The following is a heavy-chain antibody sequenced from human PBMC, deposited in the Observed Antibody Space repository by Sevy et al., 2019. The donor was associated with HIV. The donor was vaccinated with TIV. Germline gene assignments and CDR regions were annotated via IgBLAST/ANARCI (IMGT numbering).Heavy chain of an antibody. CDR3: AREGNRFKGSRPDY. CDR2: INHSGST. J-gene: IGHJ4*02. CDR1: GGSFSGYY. Sequence: KQSQTISLTCAVYGGSFSGYYWSWIRQPPGKGLEWIGEINHSGSTNYNPSRKRRVTISVDTSKTQFSLKLSSVTAANTAVYYCAREGNRFKGSRPDYWGQGTLVTVSS. V-gene: IGHV4-34*01. D-gene: IGHD3-10*01.